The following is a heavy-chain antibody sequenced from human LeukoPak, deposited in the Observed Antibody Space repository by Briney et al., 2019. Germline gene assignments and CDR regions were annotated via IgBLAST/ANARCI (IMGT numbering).Heavy chain of an antibody. CDR3: AGEYYYDSSGYYPFDY. Sequence: ASVKVSCKVSGYTLTELSMHWVRQAPGKGLEWMGGFDPEDGETIYAQKFQGRVTMTEDTSTDTAYMELSSLRSEDTAVYYCAGEYYYDSSGYYPFDYWGQGTLVTVSS. D-gene: IGHD3-22*01. V-gene: IGHV1-24*01. CDR1: GYTLTELS. J-gene: IGHJ4*02. CDR2: FDPEDGET.